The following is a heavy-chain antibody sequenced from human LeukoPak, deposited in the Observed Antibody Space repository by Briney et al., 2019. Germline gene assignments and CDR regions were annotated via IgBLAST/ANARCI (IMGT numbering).Heavy chain of an antibody. CDR1: GGTFSSYA. V-gene: IGHV1-69*01. J-gene: IGHJ5*02. Sequence: SVKASCKASGGTFSSYAISWVRQAPGQGLEWMGGIIPIFGTANYAQKFQGRITITADESTSTAYMELSSLRSEDTAVYYCARELRYCSSTSCYSGWFDPWGQGTLVTVSS. CDR3: ARELRYCSSTSCYSGWFDP. D-gene: IGHD2-2*01. CDR2: IIPIFGTA.